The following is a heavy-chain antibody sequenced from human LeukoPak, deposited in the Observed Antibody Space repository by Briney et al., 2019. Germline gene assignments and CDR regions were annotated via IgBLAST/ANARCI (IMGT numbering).Heavy chain of an antibody. V-gene: IGHV6-1*01. CDR2: TYYRSKWYN. J-gene: IGHJ6*02. D-gene: IGHD1-1*01. CDR3: ARDLNSRRRGTGTTQGYYYGMDV. CDR1: GDSVSSNSAA. Sequence: SQTLLLACAISGDSVSSNSAAWNWVRQSPSRGLEWLGRTYYRSKWYNDYAVSVKSRITINPATSKNQFSLQLNSVTPEDTAVYYCARDLNSRRRGTGTTQGYYYGMDVWGQGTTVTVSS.